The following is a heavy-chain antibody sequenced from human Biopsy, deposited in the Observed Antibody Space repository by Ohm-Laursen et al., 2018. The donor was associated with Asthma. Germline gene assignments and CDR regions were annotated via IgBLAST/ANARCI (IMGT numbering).Heavy chain of an antibody. J-gene: IGHJ1*01. CDR1: GFTFGDYW. CDR2: IKQDVSEK. V-gene: IGHV3-7*01. D-gene: IGHD3-3*02. Sequence: SLRLSCSASGFTFGDYWMSWVRQVPGKGLEWVANIKQDVSEKNHVDSLKGRFTISRDNAKNSLYLQVNSLRAEDTAVYYCARTFHFWGPYHAEHYQRWGQGTLVTVSS. CDR3: ARTFHFWGPYHAEHYQR.